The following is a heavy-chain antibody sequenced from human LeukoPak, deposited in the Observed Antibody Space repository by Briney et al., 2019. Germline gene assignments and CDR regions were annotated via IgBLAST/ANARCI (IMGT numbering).Heavy chain of an antibody. D-gene: IGHD3-22*01. Sequence: SVKVSCKASGGTFSSYAISWVRQAPGQGLEWMGGIIPILGIANYAQKFQGRVTITADKSTSTAYMELSSLRSEDTAVYYCARDYYPYYYDSSAYFDYWGQGTLVTVSS. CDR3: ARDYYPYYYDSSAYFDY. V-gene: IGHV1-69*10. CDR1: GGTFSSYA. CDR2: IIPILGIA. J-gene: IGHJ4*02.